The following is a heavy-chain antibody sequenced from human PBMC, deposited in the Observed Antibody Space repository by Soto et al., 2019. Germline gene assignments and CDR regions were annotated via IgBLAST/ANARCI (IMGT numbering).Heavy chain of an antibody. Sequence: QVQVAQPGVEVRKPGSSVRVSCEASSGGLRWNSIAWVRQAPGQGLEWMGRIRPVLGVKYYAQKFKGRVTFSADKSTDTVYMDLNSLTFAHTALYYCAKDSPSLFSGQSHSYYMDVWGNGTTVAVSS. V-gene: IGHV1-69*04. CDR3: AKDSPSLFSGQSHSYYMDV. CDR1: SGGLRWNS. CDR2: IRPVLGVK. D-gene: IGHD6-19*01. J-gene: IGHJ6*03.